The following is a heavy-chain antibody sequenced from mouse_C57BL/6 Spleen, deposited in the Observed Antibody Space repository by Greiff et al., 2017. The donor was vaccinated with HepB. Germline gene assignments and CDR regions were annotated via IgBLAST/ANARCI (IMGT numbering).Heavy chain of an antibody. V-gene: IGHV1-4*01. J-gene: IGHJ2*01. CDR2: INPSSGYT. CDR3: ARMGYGSSYGDFDY. Sequence: QVHVKQSGAELARPGASVKMSCKASGYTFTSYTMHWVKQRPGQGLEWIGYINPSSGYTKYNQKFKDKATLTADKSSSTAYMQLSSLTSEDSAVYYCARMGYGSSYGDFDYWGQGTTLTVSS. D-gene: IGHD1-1*01. CDR1: GYTFTSYT.